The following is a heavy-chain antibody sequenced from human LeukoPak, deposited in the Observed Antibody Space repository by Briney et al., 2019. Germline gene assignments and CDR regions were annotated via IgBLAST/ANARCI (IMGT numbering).Heavy chain of an antibody. J-gene: IGHJ2*01. V-gene: IGHV4-59*11. CDR2: SYYSGST. CDR1: GGSISSHY. Sequence: SETLSLTCGVSGGSISSHYWSWIRQPPGKGLEWIGFSYYSGSTNYNPSLKSRVTISVDTSKNQFSLKLSSVTAADTAVYYCARGYSGSYPSWSYWYFDLWGRGTLVTASS. D-gene: IGHD1-26*01. CDR3: ARGYSGSYPSWSYWYFDL.